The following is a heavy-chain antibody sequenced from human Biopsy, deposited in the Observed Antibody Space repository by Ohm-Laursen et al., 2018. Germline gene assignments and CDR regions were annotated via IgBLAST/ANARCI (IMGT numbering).Heavy chain of an antibody. Sequence: TLSLTCAVSGGSLRSGSHYWAWIRQPPGKGLEWIGSVYHSGTTYYSPSLKSRVTISIDTSKNQLSLKVTSVTAADTAAYYCARHDGNGPFTLDSWGQGTLVTVSS. CDR3: ARHDGNGPFTLDS. V-gene: IGHV4-39*01. J-gene: IGHJ4*02. D-gene: IGHD5-24*01. CDR1: GGSLRSGSHY. CDR2: VYHSGTT.